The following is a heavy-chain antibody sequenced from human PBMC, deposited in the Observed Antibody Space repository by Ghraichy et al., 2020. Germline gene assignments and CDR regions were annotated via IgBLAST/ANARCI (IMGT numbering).Heavy chain of an antibody. J-gene: IGHJ6*02. D-gene: IGHD6-13*01. Sequence: LTCAASGFTFSSYAMSWVRQAPGKGLEWVSAISGSGGSTYYADSVKGRFTISRDNSKNTLYLQMNSLRAEDTAVYYCARALSSWSPYYYYGMDVWGQGTTVTVSS. V-gene: IGHV3-23*01. CDR2: ISGSGGST. CDR3: ARALSSWSPYYYYGMDV. CDR1: GFTFSSYA.